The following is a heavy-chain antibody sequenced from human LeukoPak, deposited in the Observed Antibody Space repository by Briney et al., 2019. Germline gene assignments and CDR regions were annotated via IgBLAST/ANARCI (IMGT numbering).Heavy chain of an antibody. V-gene: IGHV4-30-4*01. CDR2: IYYSGST. CDR1: GGSISSGDYY. Sequence: SETLSLTCTVSGGSISSGDYYWSWIRQPPGKGLEWIGYIYYSGSTYYNPSLKSRVTISVDTSKNQFSLKVTSVTAADTAVYYCARDARFSGTPPFGMDVWGQGTTVTVSS. J-gene: IGHJ6*02. D-gene: IGHD6-25*01. CDR3: ARDARFSGTPPFGMDV.